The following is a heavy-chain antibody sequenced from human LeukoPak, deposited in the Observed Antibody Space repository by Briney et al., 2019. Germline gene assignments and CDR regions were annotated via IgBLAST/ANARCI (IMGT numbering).Heavy chain of an antibody. V-gene: IGHV4-59*08. CDR2: IYYSGST. J-gene: IGHJ5*02. CDR3: ARHAATGTTSSLRFDP. Sequence: PSETLSLTCTVSGGSIISYYRTWIRQPPGKGLEWIGYIYYSGSTNYNPSLKSRVTISVDTSKNQFSLKLSSVTAADTAVYYCARHAATGTTSSLRFDPWGQGTLVTVSS. D-gene: IGHD4-17*01. CDR1: GGSIISYY.